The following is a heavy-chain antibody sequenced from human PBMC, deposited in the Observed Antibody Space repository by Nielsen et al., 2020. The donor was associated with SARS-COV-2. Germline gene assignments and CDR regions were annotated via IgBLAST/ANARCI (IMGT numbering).Heavy chain of an antibody. CDR3: ARGKRSYSGTFLSYYYYYYMDV. CDR1: GFSFNNYG. D-gene: IGHD1-14*01. CDR2: IDHSGGT. J-gene: IGHJ6*03. V-gene: IGHV4-34*01. Sequence: ESLKISCAASGFSFNNYGMHWVRQPPGKGLEWIGEIDHSGGTSYNPSLKSRVTMSVDTSKNQFSLTLSSVTAADTAVYFCARGKRSYSGTFLSYYYYYYMDVWGKGTTVTVSS.